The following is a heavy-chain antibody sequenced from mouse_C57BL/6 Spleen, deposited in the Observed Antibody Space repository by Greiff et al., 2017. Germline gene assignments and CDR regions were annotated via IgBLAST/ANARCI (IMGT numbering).Heavy chain of an antibody. CDR1: GYTFTSYW. Sequence: QVQLQQPGAELVMPGASVKLSCKASGYTFTSYWMHWVKQRPGQGLEWIGEIVPSASYTNYNQKFKGKSTLTVDKSASTANMKLIILTSADSAVYYCAATMVTTTFWGQGTTLTVSS. CDR3: AATMVTTTF. V-gene: IGHV1-69*01. CDR2: IVPSASYT. D-gene: IGHD2-2*01. J-gene: IGHJ2*01.